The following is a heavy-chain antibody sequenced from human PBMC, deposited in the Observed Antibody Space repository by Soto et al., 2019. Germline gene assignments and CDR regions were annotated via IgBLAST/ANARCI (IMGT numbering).Heavy chain of an antibody. CDR1: GFTFTTYA. J-gene: IGHJ4*02. CDR2: ISYDGTKN. CDR3: ARDLGYYYRSGYYDGRRFDN. D-gene: IGHD3-22*01. V-gene: IGHV3-30-3*01. Sequence: QVQLVESGGGVVQPGRSLRLSCAASGFTFTTYAMHWVRQAPGKGLEWVAVISYDGTKNYYADYVKGRFTISRDNSKNTLRVQMNSLRNEDTAGYCSARDLGYYYRSGYYDGRRFDNWGQGTLVTVSS.